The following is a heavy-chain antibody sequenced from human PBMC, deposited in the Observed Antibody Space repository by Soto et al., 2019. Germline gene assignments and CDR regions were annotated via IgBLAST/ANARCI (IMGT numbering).Heavy chain of an antibody. D-gene: IGHD1-1*01. CDR1: GFTISRDA. V-gene: IGHV3-23*01. J-gene: IGHJ4*02. CDR3: AKDKPVTTSFDY. CDR2: INDRGDTT. Sequence: GGSLRLSCAASGFTISRDALSWVRQAPGKGLEWVAAINDRGDTTHYADSVKGRFTISRDTSKNTLYLQMNTLRAEDTAVYYCAKDKPVTTSFDYWGRGTLVTVSS.